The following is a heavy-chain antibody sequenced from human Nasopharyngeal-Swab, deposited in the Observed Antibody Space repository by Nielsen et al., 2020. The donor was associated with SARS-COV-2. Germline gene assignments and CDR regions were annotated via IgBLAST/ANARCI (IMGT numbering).Heavy chain of an antibody. V-gene: IGHV5-10-1*01. CDR2: IDPSDSYT. D-gene: IGHD6-13*01. J-gene: IGHJ4*02. Sequence: VCQMPGKGMEWMGRIDPSDSYTNYSPSFQGQVTISADKSISTAYLQWSSLKASDTAMYYCARRFHSSSWYTDYDYWGQGTLVTVSS. CDR3: ARRFHSSSWYTDYDY.